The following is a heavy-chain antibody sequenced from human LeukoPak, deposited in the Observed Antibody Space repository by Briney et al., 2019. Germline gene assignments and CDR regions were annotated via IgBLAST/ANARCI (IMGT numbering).Heavy chain of an antibody. V-gene: IGHV3-23*01. Sequence: GGSLRLSCAASGFTFSNYAMGWVRQAPGKGLEWVSSIRGTVDNTHYADAVKGRFTISRDNSKNTLYLQMNSLRAEDTARYYCAKASTRDTGYYFDSWGQGTLVTVSS. CDR3: AKASTRDTGYYFDS. D-gene: IGHD3-9*01. CDR1: GFTFSNYA. CDR2: IRGTVDNT. J-gene: IGHJ4*02.